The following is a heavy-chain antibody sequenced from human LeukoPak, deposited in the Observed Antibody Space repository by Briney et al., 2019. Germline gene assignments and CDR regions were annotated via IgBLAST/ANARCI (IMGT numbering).Heavy chain of an antibody. V-gene: IGHV3-15*01. Sequence: GGSLRLSCAASGFTFSNAWMSWVRQAPGRGLEWVGRIKSKTDGGTTDYAAPVKGRFTISRDDSKNTLYLQMNSLKTEDTAVYYCTTEAYYDFWSGRYYFDYWGQGTLVTVSS. D-gene: IGHD3-3*01. CDR3: TTEAYYDFWSGRYYFDY. CDR1: GFTFSNAW. CDR2: IKSKTDGGTT. J-gene: IGHJ4*02.